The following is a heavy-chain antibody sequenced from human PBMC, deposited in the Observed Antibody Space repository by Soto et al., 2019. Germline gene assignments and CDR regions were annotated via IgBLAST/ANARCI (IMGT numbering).Heavy chain of an antibody. Sequence: QAEVVQSGAEVRKPGSSVKLSCKASEGTFNSYAIAWVRQAPGQGLEWMGGIIPYYNTLNYAQKFQDRATITADDSTNTFYMELSSLRSDDTAVYFFASGASRWYPYFFDSWAQGTLVTVSS. CDR3: ASGASRWYPYFFDS. D-gene: IGHD6-13*01. J-gene: IGHJ4*02. V-gene: IGHV1-69*01. CDR2: IIPYYNTL. CDR1: EGTFNSYA.